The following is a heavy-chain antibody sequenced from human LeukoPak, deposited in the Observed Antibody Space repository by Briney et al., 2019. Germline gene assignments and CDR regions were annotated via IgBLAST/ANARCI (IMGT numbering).Heavy chain of an antibody. CDR3: ARGPSARFFGVAKGAFDI. Sequence: WRSLRLSCAASTFTFSSYAMHWVRQAPGKGLEWVTVISSDGSNKYYADSVKGRFTISRDNSKNTLDLQMNSLRAEDTAVYYCARGPSARFFGVAKGAFDIWGQGTMVTVSS. CDR1: TFTFSSYA. V-gene: IGHV3-30*04. J-gene: IGHJ3*02. CDR2: ISSDGSNK. D-gene: IGHD3-3*01.